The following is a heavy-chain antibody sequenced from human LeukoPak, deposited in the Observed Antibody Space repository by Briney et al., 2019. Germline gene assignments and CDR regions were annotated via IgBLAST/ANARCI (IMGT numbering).Heavy chain of an antibody. CDR3: ARELAVGGTWFDP. V-gene: IGHV3-74*01. CDR2: IKSDGSTT. Sequence: PGGSLRLSCAASGFTFSSYAMSWVRQAPGKGLVWVSRIKSDGSTTNYADSVKGRFTISRDNAKNTLYLQMNSLRAEDTAVYYCARELAVGGTWFDPWGQGTLVTVSS. J-gene: IGHJ5*02. CDR1: GFTFSSYA. D-gene: IGHD6-19*01.